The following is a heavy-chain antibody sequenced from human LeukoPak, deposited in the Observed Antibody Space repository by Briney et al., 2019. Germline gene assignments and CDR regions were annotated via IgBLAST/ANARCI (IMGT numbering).Heavy chain of an antibody. D-gene: IGHD5-18*01. Sequence: GGSLRLSCAVSGFTFDDYTMHWVRQVPGKGLEWVSGINWNSDSIGYADSVKGRFTISRDNAKNSLYLQMNSLRAEDTALYYCVRGYSYGYRFDYWGQGTLVTVSS. J-gene: IGHJ4*02. CDR3: VRGYSYGYRFDY. CDR2: INWNSDSI. V-gene: IGHV3-9*01. CDR1: GFTFDDYT.